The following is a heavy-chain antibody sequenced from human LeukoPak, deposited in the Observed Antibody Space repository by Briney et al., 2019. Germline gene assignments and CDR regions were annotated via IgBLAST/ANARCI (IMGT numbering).Heavy chain of an antibody. CDR1: GFTFSNYI. V-gene: IGHV3-30*04. CDR2: IIENGSNQ. CDR3: ARVQGGGYRTADY. Sequence: GGSLRLSCAASGFTFSNYIMHWVRQAPGRGLDWVAVIIENGSNQYYADSVKGRFTISRDNSKNTLFLQMNSLRGEDTAMYYCARVQGGGYRTADYWGQGTLVTVSS. D-gene: IGHD6-19*01. J-gene: IGHJ4*02.